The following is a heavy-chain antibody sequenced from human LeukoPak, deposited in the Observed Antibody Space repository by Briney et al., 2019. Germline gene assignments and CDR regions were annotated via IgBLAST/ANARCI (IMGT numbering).Heavy chain of an antibody. D-gene: IGHD6-19*01. CDR3: AKQPSALAGTYDY. Sequence: PGGSLRLSCTASGFTFSSSAMSWVRQPPGKGLEWVSAISGSGGGTYYADSVKGRFTISRDNSKNTLYLQMNSLRAEDTAVYYCAKQPSALAGTYDYWGQETLVTVSS. CDR1: GFTFSSSA. J-gene: IGHJ4*02. CDR2: ISGSGGGT. V-gene: IGHV3-23*01.